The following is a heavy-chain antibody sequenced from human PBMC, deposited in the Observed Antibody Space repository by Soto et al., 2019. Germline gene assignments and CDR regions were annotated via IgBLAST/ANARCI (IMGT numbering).Heavy chain of an antibody. J-gene: IGHJ4*02. D-gene: IGHD3-10*01. CDR1: GYTFTSYT. CDR3: ARGGGWVGEASFDS. V-gene: IGHV1-3*01. CDR2: INAGNGRE. Sequence: QVQLEQSGAEVKKPGASVKVSCKTSGYTFTSYTLHWVRQAPGQGLEWMGWINAGNGREKYSQRFRNRVALPPEKPPAPANMKLRPLRSKTPPLYFCARGGGWVGEASFDSWGQGTLVTVSS.